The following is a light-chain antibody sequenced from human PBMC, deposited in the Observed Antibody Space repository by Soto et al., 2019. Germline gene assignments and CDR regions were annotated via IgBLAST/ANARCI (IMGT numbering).Light chain of an antibody. CDR3: QQYGSSPQT. Sequence: EIVFTQSPGTLSLSPGERATLSCRATQSVDSFYLAWYQQKPGQAPRLLIYGASTRATGIPDRFSGSGSGTDFTLTISRLEAEDFAVYYCQQYGSSPQTFGQGTKVDIK. J-gene: IGKJ1*01. V-gene: IGKV3-20*01. CDR1: QSVDSFY. CDR2: GAS.